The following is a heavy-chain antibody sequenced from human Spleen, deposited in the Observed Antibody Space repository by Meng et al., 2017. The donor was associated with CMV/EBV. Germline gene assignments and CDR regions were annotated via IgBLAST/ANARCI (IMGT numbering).Heavy chain of an antibody. CDR3: ATDLSDYGGNGPNWFDP. CDR1: GTFSSYA. Sequence: GTFSSYAINWVRQAPGQGLEWMGGIIPILDIANYAQKFQGRVTITADKSTSTAYMELRSLRSEDTAVYYCATDLSDYGGNGPNWFDPWGQGTLVTVSS. D-gene: IGHD4-23*01. V-gene: IGHV1-69*10. J-gene: IGHJ5*02. CDR2: IIPILDIA.